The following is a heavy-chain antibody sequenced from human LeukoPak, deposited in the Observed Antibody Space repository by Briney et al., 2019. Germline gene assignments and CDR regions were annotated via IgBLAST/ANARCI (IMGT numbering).Heavy chain of an antibody. D-gene: IGHD5-12*01. CDR1: GYTLTKLS. V-gene: IGHV1-24*01. CDR2: FDPEDGET. CDR3: ATVANPNEYFQH. J-gene: IGHJ1*01. Sequence: ASVKVSCKASGYTLTKLSMHWVRQTPGKGLEWMGGFDPEDGETIYAQKFQGRVTMTEDTSTDTAYMELSSLRSEDTAVYYCATVANPNEYFQHWGQGTLVTVSS.